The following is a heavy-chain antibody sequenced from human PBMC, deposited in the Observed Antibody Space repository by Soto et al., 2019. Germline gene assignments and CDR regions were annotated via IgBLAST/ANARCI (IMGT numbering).Heavy chain of an antibody. D-gene: IGHD3-22*01. J-gene: IGHJ4*02. Sequence: QVQLQESGPGLVKPSQTLSLTCTVSGDFISSGGYYWSWIRQFPGKGLEWIGYIYSSGTTYYNPSLKSRITISVDTSKNQFSLNLSSVTAADTAVYYCARTDSSGYYFVYWGQGTLVTV. CDR1: GDFISSGGYY. CDR2: IYSSGTT. V-gene: IGHV4-31*03. CDR3: ARTDSSGYYFVY.